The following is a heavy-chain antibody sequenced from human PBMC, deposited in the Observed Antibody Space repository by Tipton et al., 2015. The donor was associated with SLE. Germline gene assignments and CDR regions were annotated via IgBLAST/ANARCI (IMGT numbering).Heavy chain of an antibody. CDR2: ISYSGNT. Sequence: TLSLTCTVSGDSIINGGYYWNWIRHHPGKGLEWLGYISYSGNTSYNPSLKSRLTISVDPSKNQFSLNFNSVTAADTAVYYCARGRYSSSSYGDYFDYWGQGTLVTVSS. V-gene: IGHV4-31*03. CDR1: GDSIINGGYY. J-gene: IGHJ4*02. D-gene: IGHD6-13*01. CDR3: ARGRYSSSSYGDYFDY.